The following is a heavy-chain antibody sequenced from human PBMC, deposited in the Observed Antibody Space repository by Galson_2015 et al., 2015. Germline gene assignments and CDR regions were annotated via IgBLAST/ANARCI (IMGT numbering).Heavy chain of an antibody. CDR2: ISSSSSYI. Sequence: SLRLSCAASGFTFSSYSMNWVRQAPGKGLEWVSSISSSSSYIYYADSVKGRFTISRDNAKNSLYLQMNSLRAEDTAVYYCARAPGVVITNAFDIWGQGTMVTVSS. CDR1: GFTFSSYS. V-gene: IGHV3-21*01. J-gene: IGHJ3*02. D-gene: IGHD3-3*01. CDR3: ARAPGVVITNAFDI.